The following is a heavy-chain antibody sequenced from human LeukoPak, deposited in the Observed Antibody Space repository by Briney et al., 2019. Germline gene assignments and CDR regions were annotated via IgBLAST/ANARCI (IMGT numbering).Heavy chain of an antibody. CDR2: IRYGGSNK. Sequence: GGSLRLSCAASGFTFSSYGMHWVRQAPGKGLEWVAFIRYGGSNKYYADSVKGRFTISRDNSKNTLYLQMNSLRAEDTAVYYCAGGYCSSTSCYKGMGDYWGQGTLVTVSS. CDR1: GFTFSSYG. D-gene: IGHD2-2*02. J-gene: IGHJ4*02. CDR3: AGGYCSSTSCYKGMGDY. V-gene: IGHV3-30*02.